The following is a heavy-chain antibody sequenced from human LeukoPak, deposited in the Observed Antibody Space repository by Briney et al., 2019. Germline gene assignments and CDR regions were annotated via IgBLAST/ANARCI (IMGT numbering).Heavy chain of an antibody. CDR1: GDSISNYY. J-gene: IGHJ4*02. Sequence: SETQSLTCTVSGDSISNYYWSWIRQPAGKGLEWIGRIYTSGSTNYNPSLKSRVTMSVDTSKNQFSLKLSSVTAADTAVYYCARVSLVRGAPDYYFDYWGQGTLVTVSS. V-gene: IGHV4-4*07. CDR3: ARVSLVRGAPDYYFDY. CDR2: IYTSGST. D-gene: IGHD3-10*01.